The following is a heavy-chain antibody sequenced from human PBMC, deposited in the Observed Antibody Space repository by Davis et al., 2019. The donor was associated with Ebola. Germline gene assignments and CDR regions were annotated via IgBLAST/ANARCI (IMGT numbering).Heavy chain of an antibody. Sequence: SETLSLTCTVSGGSVSSSNYYWSWIRQPPGKGLEWIGYIYYTGSTNYNPSLKSRVTISVDTSKNQFSLKLSSGTAADTDVYYCARDSYGSGSYYPDYWGQGTLVIVSS. CDR1: GGSVSSSNYY. D-gene: IGHD3-10*01. V-gene: IGHV4-61*01. J-gene: IGHJ4*02. CDR2: IYYTGST. CDR3: ARDSYGSGSYYPDY.